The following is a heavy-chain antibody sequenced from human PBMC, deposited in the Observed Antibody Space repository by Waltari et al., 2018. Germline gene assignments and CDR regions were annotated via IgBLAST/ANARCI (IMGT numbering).Heavy chain of an antibody. D-gene: IGHD2-2*01. CDR3: ARSPGVPAAMDY. CDR2: ISSSSSYI. J-gene: IGHJ4*02. Sequence: EVQLVESGGGLVKPGGSLRLSCAASGFTFSSDSMNWVRQAPGKGLEWVSSISSSSSYIYYADSVKGRFTISRDNAKNSLYLQMNSLRAEDTAVYYCARSPGVPAAMDYWGQGTLVTVSS. CDR1: GFTFSSDS. V-gene: IGHV3-21*01.